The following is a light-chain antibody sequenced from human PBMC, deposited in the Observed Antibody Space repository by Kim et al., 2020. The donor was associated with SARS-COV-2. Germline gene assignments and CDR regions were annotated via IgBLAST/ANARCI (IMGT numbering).Light chain of an antibody. Sequence: TVVGDRVTITSRAIQSISTWVAWYQQKPGKAPNLLIYKASILASGVPSRFSGSASGTDFTLTITSLQPDDFGTYYCQHYSAYPWTFGQGTKVDIK. V-gene: IGKV1-5*03. CDR2: KAS. CDR3: QHYSAYPWT. CDR1: QSISTW. J-gene: IGKJ1*01.